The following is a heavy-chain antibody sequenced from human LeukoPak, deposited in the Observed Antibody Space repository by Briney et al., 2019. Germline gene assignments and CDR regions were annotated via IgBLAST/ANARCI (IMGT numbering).Heavy chain of an antibody. CDR2: ISSSGSTI. J-gene: IGHJ4*02. CDR1: GFTFSDYY. Sequence: GGSLRLSCAASGFTFSDYYMSWIRQAPGKGLEWVSYISSSGSTIYYADSVKGRFTISRDNAKNSLYLQMNSLRAEDTAVNYCARALPYSGSYYNYWGQGTLVTVSS. V-gene: IGHV3-11*01. D-gene: IGHD1-26*01. CDR3: ARALPYSGSYYNY.